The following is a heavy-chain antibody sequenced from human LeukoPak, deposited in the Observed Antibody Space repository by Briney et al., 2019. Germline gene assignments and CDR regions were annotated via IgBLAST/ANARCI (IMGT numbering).Heavy chain of an antibody. D-gene: IGHD3-3*01. V-gene: IGHV4-4*07. CDR1: GGSISSYY. CDR3: ARQYYDFWSGSVDYAFDI. Sequence: SETLSLTCTVSGGSISSYYWSWIRQPAGKGLEWIGRIYTSGSTNYNPSLKSRVTMSVDTSKNQFSLKLSSVTAADTAVYYCARQYYDFWSGSVDYAFDIWGQGTMVTGSS. CDR2: IYTSGST. J-gene: IGHJ3*02.